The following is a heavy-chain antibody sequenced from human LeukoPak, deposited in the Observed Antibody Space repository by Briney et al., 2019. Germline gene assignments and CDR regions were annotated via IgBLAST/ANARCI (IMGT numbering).Heavy chain of an antibody. J-gene: IGHJ3*02. D-gene: IGHD6-13*01. CDR3: AKVGSSSSFDI. CDR2: ISWNSGSI. V-gene: IGHV3-9*03. Sequence: GGSLRLSCAASGFTFDDYAMHWVRQAPGKGLEWVSGISWNSGSIGYADSVKGRFTISRDNAKNSLYLQMNSLRAEDMALYYCAKVGSSSSFDIWGQGTMVTVSS. CDR1: GFTFDDYA.